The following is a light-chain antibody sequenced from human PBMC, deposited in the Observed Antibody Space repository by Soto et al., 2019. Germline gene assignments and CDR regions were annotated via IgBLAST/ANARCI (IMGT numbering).Light chain of an antibody. J-gene: IGKJ4*01. CDR2: GAS. CDR1: QSVSSN. Sequence: ELVRTQSPATLSVSPGERATLSCRASQSVSSNLAWYQQKPCQAPRLLIYGASTRATGIPARFSGSGSGTEFTLTISSLQSEDFAVYYCQQYNNWPTLTFGGGTKVDIK. CDR3: QQYNNWPTLT. V-gene: IGKV3-15*01.